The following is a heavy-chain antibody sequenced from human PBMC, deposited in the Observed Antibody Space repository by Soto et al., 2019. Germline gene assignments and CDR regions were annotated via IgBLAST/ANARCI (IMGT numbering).Heavy chain of an antibody. V-gene: IGHV3-23*01. CDR3: TAYSWGCLVDFLH. J-gene: IGHJ1*01. CDR1: GFTYSTHA. D-gene: IGHD3-16*01. Sequence: EVQLLESGGGLVQPGGSLRLSCAASGFTYSTHAMSWVRQAPGKGLEWVSAISGSGGSTYYAGSVKGRFTISRDNSKKALYLQMNSLRADDTAIDYCTAYSWGCLVDFLHWGQGTLVTVSS. CDR2: ISGSGGST.